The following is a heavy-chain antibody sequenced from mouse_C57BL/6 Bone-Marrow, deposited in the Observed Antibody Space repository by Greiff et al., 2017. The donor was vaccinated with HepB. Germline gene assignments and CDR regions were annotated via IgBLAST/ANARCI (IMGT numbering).Heavy chain of an antibody. CDR2: ISSGSSTI. V-gene: IGHV5-17*01. J-gene: IGHJ3*01. D-gene: IGHD1-1*01. CDR1: GFTFSDYG. CDR3: ARPVRYYGSSPWFAY. Sequence: EVKLVESGGGLVKPGGSLKLSCAASGFTFSDYGMHWVRQAPEKGLEWVAYISSGSSTIYYADTVKGRFTISRDNAKNTLFLQMTSLRSEDTAMYYCARPVRYYGSSPWFAYWGQGTLVTVSA.